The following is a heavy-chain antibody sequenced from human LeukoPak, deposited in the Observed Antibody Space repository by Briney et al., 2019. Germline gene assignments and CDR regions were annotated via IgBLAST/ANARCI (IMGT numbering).Heavy chain of an antibody. CDR3: ARDRLEAVSDDDYFDY. D-gene: IGHD4-17*01. Sequence: GGSLRLSCAASGFTFSNHGMHWVRQAPGKGLEWVALIWYDGSNKYYGDSVKGRFTISRDNSKNTVYLQMNSLRAEDTGVYYCARDRLEAVSDDDYFDYWGQGTLVTVSS. CDR2: IWYDGSNK. J-gene: IGHJ4*02. CDR1: GFTFSNHG. V-gene: IGHV3-33*01.